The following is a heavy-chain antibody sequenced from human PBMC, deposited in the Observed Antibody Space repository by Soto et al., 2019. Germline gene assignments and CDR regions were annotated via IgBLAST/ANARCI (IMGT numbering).Heavy chain of an antibody. CDR1: GFTFSSYG. J-gene: IGHJ4*02. V-gene: IGHV3-33*01. Sequence: GGSLRLSCAASGFTFSSYGMHWVRQAPGKGLEWVAVIWYDGSNKYYADSVKGRFTISRDNSKNTLYLQMNSLRAEDTAVYYCAREFAQWYDDSSGYLNYWGQGTLVTVSS. CDR2: IWYDGSNK. D-gene: IGHD3-22*01. CDR3: AREFAQWYDDSSGYLNY.